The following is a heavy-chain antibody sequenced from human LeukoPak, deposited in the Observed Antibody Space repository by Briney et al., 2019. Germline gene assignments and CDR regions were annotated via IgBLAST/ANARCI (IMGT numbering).Heavy chain of an antibody. CDR3: AKVPYSDYGSGRPPFMDV. Sequence: GGSLRLSCAASGFTLSNYAMTWVRPAPGRGLEWVSTISGGGGETYYADSVKGRFTISRDNSKNTLYLQMNSLRAEDTAIHYCAKVPYSDYGSGRPPFMDVWGQGTTVAVSS. V-gene: IGHV3-23*01. J-gene: IGHJ6*02. CDR2: ISGGGGET. CDR1: GFTLSNYA. D-gene: IGHD3-10*01.